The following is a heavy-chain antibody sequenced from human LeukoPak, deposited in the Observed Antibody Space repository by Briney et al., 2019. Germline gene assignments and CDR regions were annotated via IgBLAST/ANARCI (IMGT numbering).Heavy chain of an antibody. V-gene: IGHV3-73*01. J-gene: IGHJ4*02. Sequence: PGGSVRLSCAASGFTFSGSAMHWVRQASGKGLEWVGRIRSKANNYATAYAASVKGRFTISRDDSKNTAYLQMNSLKTEDTAVYYCTRLLIAGFDYWGQGTLVTVSS. CDR2: IRSKANNYAT. D-gene: IGHD6-13*01. CDR1: GFTFSGSA. CDR3: TRLLIAGFDY.